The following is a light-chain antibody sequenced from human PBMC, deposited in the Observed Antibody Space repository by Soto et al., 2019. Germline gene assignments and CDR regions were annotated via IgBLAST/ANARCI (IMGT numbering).Light chain of an antibody. J-gene: IGKJ1*01. Sequence: DIVMTQSPLSLPVTPGEPAPISCRSSQSLLHSNGYNYLDWYLQKPGQSPQLLIYLGSNRASGVPDRFSGSGSGTDFTLKISRVEAEDVGVYYCMQALQTPVFGQGTKVEIK. V-gene: IGKV2-28*01. CDR3: MQALQTPV. CDR2: LGS. CDR1: QSLLHSNGYNY.